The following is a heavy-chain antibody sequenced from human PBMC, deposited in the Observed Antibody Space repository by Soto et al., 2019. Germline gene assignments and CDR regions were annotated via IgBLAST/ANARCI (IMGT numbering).Heavy chain of an antibody. V-gene: IGHV3-33*01. D-gene: IGHD4-17*01. J-gene: IGHJ4*02. CDR3: ARILLDYGGPPGLGY. CDR2: IWYDGSNK. CDR1: GFTFSSYG. Sequence: GSLRLSCAASGFTFSSYGMHWVRQAPGKGLEWVAVIWYDGSNKYYADSVKGRFTISRDNSKNTLYLQMNSLRAEDTAVYYCARILLDYGGPPGLGYWGQGTLVTVSS.